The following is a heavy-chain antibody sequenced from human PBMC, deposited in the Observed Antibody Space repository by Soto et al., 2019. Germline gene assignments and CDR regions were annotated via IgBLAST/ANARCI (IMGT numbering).Heavy chain of an antibody. D-gene: IGHD4-17*01. Sequence: SETLSLTCAVSGDSIISSFWWSCVRQPPGKGLEWIGEIYHTESTVYNPSLKSRVTISVDKSKNQFSLNLDSVTAADTAVYYCARYDFGTFDYWGRGILVTVSS. CDR3: ARYDFGTFDY. V-gene: IGHV4-4*02. CDR1: GDSIISSFW. CDR2: IYHTEST. J-gene: IGHJ4*02.